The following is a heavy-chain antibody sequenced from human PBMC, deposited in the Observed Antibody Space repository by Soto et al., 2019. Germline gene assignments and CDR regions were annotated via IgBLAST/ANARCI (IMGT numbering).Heavy chain of an antibody. J-gene: IGHJ5*02. D-gene: IGHD6-13*01. V-gene: IGHV1-2*04. Sequence: ASVKVSCKASGYTFTGYYMHWVRQAPGQGLEWMGWINPNSGGTNYAQKFQGWVTMTRDTSISTAYMELSRLRSDDTAVYYCARGIAAADAGDWFDPWGQGTLVTVSS. CDR3: ARGIAAADAGDWFDP. CDR2: INPNSGGT. CDR1: GYTFTGYY.